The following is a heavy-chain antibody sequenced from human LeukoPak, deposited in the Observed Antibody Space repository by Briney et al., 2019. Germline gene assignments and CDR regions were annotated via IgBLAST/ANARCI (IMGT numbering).Heavy chain of an antibody. J-gene: IGHJ3*02. Sequence: GGSLRLSCAASGFTFSSYAMSWVRQAPGKGLEWVSSIGASGDTYYTNFVKGRFTISRENAKKSFYLQMSSLRVDDTAVYFCALGAYWKDDKNAFHIWGPGTTVTVSS. CDR3: ALGAYWKDDKNAFHI. CDR1: GFTFSSYA. V-gene: IGHV3-13*01. D-gene: IGHD1-1*01. CDR2: IGASGDT.